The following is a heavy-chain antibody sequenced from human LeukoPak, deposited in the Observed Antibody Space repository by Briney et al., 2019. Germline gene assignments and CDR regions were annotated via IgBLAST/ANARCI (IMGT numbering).Heavy chain of an antibody. Sequence: SETLSLTCAVYGGSFSGYYWSWLRQPPGKGLEWIGEINHSGSTNYNPSLKSRVTISVDTSKNQFSLKLSSVTAADTAVYYCARARPTDNFGPHWGQGTLVTVSS. D-gene: IGHD3/OR15-3a*01. V-gene: IGHV4-34*01. CDR2: INHSGST. CDR1: GGSFSGYY. J-gene: IGHJ4*02. CDR3: ARARPTDNFGPH.